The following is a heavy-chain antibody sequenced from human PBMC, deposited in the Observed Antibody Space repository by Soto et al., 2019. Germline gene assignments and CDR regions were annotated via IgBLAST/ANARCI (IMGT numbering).Heavy chain of an antibody. V-gene: IGHV3-30-3*01. CDR1: GFTFSSYA. CDR3: ARDLPYYDFWSGYYGMDV. J-gene: IGHJ6*02. Sequence: GGSLRLSCAASGFTFSSYAMHWVRQAPGKGLEWVAVISYDGSNKYYADSVKGRFTISRDNSKNTLYLQMNSLRAEDTAVYYCARDLPYYDFWSGYYGMDVWGQGTTVTVSS. CDR2: ISYDGSNK. D-gene: IGHD3-3*01.